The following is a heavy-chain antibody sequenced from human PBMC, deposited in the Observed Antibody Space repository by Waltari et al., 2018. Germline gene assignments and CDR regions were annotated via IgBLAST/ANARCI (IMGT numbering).Heavy chain of an antibody. V-gene: IGHV1-8*03. Sequence: QVQLVQSGAEVKKPGASVKVSCKASGYTFTSYDINWVRQATGQGLEWMGWMNPNSGNTGYAQKFQGRVTITADESTSTAYMELSSLRSEDTAVYYCARMPGYQLPFDYWGQGTLVTVSS. CDR3: ARMPGYQLPFDY. D-gene: IGHD2-2*01. CDR2: MNPNSGNT. J-gene: IGHJ4*02. CDR1: GYTFTSYD.